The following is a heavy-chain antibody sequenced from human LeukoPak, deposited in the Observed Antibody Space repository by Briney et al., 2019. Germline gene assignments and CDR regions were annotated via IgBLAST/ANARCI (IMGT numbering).Heavy chain of an antibody. CDR1: GFTFSTYP. CDR3: AKDEGSGWYDFYC. CDR2: ISGSGGST. D-gene: IGHD6-19*01. Sequence: PGGSLRLSCAASGFTFSTYPMSWVRQAPGKGLEWVSGISGSGGSTYYADSVKGRFTISRDISKNTLYLQMNSLRAEDTALYYCAKDEGSGWYDFYCWGQGSLVTVSS. V-gene: IGHV3-23*01. J-gene: IGHJ4*02.